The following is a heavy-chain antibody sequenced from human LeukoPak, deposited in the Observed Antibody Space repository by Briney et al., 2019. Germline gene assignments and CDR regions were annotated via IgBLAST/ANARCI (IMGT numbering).Heavy chain of an antibody. CDR3: AKVKRYLVGASDY. V-gene: IGHV3-23*01. CDR2: ISGSGGST. Sequence: GGSLRLSCAASGFTFDDYGMSWVRQAPGKGLEWVSAISGSGGSTYYADSVKGRFTISRDNSKNTLYLQMNSLRAEDTAVYYCAKVKRYLVGASDYWGQGTLVTDSS. J-gene: IGHJ4*02. D-gene: IGHD1-26*01. CDR1: GFTFDDYG.